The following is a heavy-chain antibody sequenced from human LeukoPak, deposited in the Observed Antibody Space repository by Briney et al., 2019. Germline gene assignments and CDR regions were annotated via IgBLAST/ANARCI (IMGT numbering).Heavy chain of an antibody. J-gene: IGHJ3*02. CDR3: ARERAPFDGFDI. CDR1: GFSFSCCG. CDR2: LWANGHNN. D-gene: IGHD4/OR15-4a*01. V-gene: IGHV3-33*01. Sequence: GGSLRLSCAASGFSFSCCGMHWVRQAPGKGLDWVAVLWANGHNNYYADSVEGRSTISRDSSKNTLYLQMTSLRADDTAVYYCARERAPFDGFDIWGRGTVVTVSS.